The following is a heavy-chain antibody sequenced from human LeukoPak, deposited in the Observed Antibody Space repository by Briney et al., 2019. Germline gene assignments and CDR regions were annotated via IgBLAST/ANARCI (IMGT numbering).Heavy chain of an antibody. D-gene: IGHD1-26*01. CDR3: AAKYCGKRAFDY. V-gene: IGHV3-23*01. CDR1: GFTFSSYA. J-gene: IGHJ4*02. Sequence: GGSLRLSCAASGFTFSSYAMTWVRKAPGKGLEWVSGISGSGGNTYHADSVKGRFTISRDNSKNTLFLQMNSLRAEDTAIYYCAAKYCGKRAFDYWGQGTLVTVSS. CDR2: ISGSGGNT.